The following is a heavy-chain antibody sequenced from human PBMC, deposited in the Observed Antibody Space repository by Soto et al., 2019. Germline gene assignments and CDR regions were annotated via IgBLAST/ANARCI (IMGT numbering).Heavy chain of an antibody. Sequence: LKWVAVISYDGSNKYYADSVKGRFTISRDNSKNTLYLQLNSLRAEDTAVFFFLMIRRPPRSTLFPYTTLSDL. V-gene: IGHV3-30-3*01. D-gene: IGHD4-17*01. J-gene: IGHJ2*01. CDR3: LMIRRPPRSTLFPYTTLSDL. CDR2: ISYDGSNK.